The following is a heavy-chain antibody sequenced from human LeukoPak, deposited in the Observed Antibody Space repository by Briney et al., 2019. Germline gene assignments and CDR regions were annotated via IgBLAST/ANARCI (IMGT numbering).Heavy chain of an antibody. D-gene: IGHD6-19*01. CDR3: ARRSSGWYQDY. CDR2: VYPGDSDT. Sequence: GESLKISCKGSGYSFTSYWIGWVRQVPGKGLEWMGIVYPGDSDTRYSPSFQGQVTISADKSTSTAYLQWSSLKASDTAMYYCARRSSGWYQDYWGQGTLVTVSS. V-gene: IGHV5-51*01. J-gene: IGHJ4*02. CDR1: GYSFTSYW.